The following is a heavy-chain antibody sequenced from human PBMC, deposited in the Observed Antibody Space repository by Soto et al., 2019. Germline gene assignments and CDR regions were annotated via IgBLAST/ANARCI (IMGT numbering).Heavy chain of an antibody. D-gene: IGHD6-6*01. CDR2: ISWDGGST. V-gene: IGHV3-43*01. Sequence: ESGGVVVQPGGSLRLSCAASGFTFDDYTMHWVRQAPGKGLEWVSLISWDGGSTYYADSVKGRFTISRDNSKNSLYLQMNSLRTEDTALYYCAKEGQLGALSFDYWGQGTLVTVSS. J-gene: IGHJ4*02. CDR3: AKEGQLGALSFDY. CDR1: GFTFDDYT.